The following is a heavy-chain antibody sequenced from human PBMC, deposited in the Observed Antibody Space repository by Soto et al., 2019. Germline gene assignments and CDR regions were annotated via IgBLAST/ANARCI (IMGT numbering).Heavy chain of an antibody. Sequence: EVQLLESGGGLVQPGGSLRLSCAASGFTFSSYAMSWVRQAPGKGLEWVSAISGSGGSTYYADSVKGRFTISRDNSKNTLYLQMNSLRAEDTAVYYCAKGLRDEGFWSGYRIKSLTTVNGYWGQGTLVTVSS. J-gene: IGHJ4*02. CDR1: GFTFSSYA. CDR3: AKGLRDEGFWSGYRIKSLTTVNGY. CDR2: ISGSGGST. D-gene: IGHD3-3*01. V-gene: IGHV3-23*01.